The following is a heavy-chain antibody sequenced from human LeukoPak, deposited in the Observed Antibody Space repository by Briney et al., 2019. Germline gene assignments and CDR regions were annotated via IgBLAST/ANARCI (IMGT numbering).Heavy chain of an antibody. D-gene: IGHD1-26*01. CDR2: IYYSGST. CDR1: GGSISSYY. Sequence: PSETLSLTCTVSGGSISSYYWSWIRQPPGKGLEWIGYIYYSGSTNYNPSLKSRVTISVDTSKSQFSLKLSSVTAADTAVYYCARGGSGTYYHYWGQGTLVTVSS. V-gene: IGHV4-59*01. J-gene: IGHJ4*02. CDR3: ARGGSGTYYHY.